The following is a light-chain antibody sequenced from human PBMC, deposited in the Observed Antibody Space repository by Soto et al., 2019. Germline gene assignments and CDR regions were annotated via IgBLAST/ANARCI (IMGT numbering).Light chain of an antibody. CDR1: QSVSSNY. CDR3: QQYGSSPTWT. V-gene: IGKV3-20*01. J-gene: IGKJ1*01. CDR2: DAS. Sequence: EIVLTQSPGTLSLSPGERATLSCRASQSVSSNYLAWYQQKPDQAPRLVIYDASSRATGIPDRFSGRGSGTDFTLTISRLEPEDFAVYYCQQYGSSPTWTFGQGTKVDIK.